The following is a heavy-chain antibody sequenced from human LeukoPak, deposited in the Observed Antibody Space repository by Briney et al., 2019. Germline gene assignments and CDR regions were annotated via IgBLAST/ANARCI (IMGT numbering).Heavy chain of an antibody. CDR3: ARIQRGSLVAIDY. Sequence: GGSLRLSCAASGFTFSSYSMMWVRQAPGKGLEWVSYISSSSTTIHYADSVKGRFTISRDNAKNTLYLQLNSLRVEDTAVYYCARIQRGSLVAIDYWGQGTLVTVSS. CDR1: GFTFSSYS. J-gene: IGHJ4*02. D-gene: IGHD5-12*01. CDR2: ISSSSTTI. V-gene: IGHV3-48*01.